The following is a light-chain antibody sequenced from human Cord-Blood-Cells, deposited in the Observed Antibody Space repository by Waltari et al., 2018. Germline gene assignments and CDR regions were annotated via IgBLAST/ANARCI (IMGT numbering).Light chain of an antibody. CDR1: SSDVGGYNY. CDR2: DVI. Sequence: QSALTQPASVSGSPGQSLPLSCTGTSSDVGGYNYVPWYQQHPGKAPKLMIYDVINRPSGVSNRFSGSKSGNTASLTISGLQAEDEADYYCSSYTSSSTYVFGTGTKVTVL. V-gene: IGLV2-14*03. CDR3: SSYTSSSTYV. J-gene: IGLJ1*01.